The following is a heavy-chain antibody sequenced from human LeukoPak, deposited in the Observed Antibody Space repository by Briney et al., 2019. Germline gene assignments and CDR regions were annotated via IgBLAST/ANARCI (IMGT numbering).Heavy chain of an antibody. J-gene: IGHJ4*02. CDR2: IYTSGST. V-gene: IGHV4-4*07. Sequence: SETLSLTCTVSGGSISSYYWSWIRQPAGKGLEWIGRIYTSGSTNYNPSLKSRVTMSVDTSKNQFSLKLSSVTAADTAVYYCARHGWIYYYDPQRGAFDYWGQGTLVTVSS. CDR1: GGSISSYY. D-gene: IGHD3-22*01. CDR3: ARHGWIYYYDPQRGAFDY.